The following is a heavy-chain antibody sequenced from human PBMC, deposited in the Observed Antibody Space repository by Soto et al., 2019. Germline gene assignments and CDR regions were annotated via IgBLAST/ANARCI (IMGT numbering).Heavy chain of an antibody. J-gene: IGHJ4*02. Sequence: EVHLVESGGGLVQPGGSLRLSCAASGFTFSSSWMHWVRQAPGKGLVWVSRINGDESRTNYADSVKGRFTISRDNAKNTLYLEMNSLRAEDTALYYCARGPTGWYGYDYWGQGTLDTVSS. V-gene: IGHV3-74*01. CDR3: ARGPTGWYGYDY. CDR2: INGDESRT. CDR1: GFTFSSSW. D-gene: IGHD5-18*01.